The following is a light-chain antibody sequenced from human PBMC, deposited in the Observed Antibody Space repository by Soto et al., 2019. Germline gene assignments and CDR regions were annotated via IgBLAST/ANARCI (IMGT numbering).Light chain of an antibody. Sequence: EIVLTQSACTLSLSAGERATLSCRASQSVSSTYLAWYQQRPGQAPRLLIYGASSRATGIPDRFSGSWSGTDFTLTISRLETEDFAVYYCQQYGSSPWTFGQGTKVDIK. CDR1: QSVSSTY. V-gene: IGKV3-20*01. CDR2: GAS. J-gene: IGKJ1*01. CDR3: QQYGSSPWT.